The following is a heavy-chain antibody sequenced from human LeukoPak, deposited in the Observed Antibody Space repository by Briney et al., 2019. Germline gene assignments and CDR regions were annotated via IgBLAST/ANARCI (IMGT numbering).Heavy chain of an antibody. CDR3: ARGLGFYDYVWGSHRYTPYYFDY. CDR2: IYYSGYT. V-gene: IGHV4-59*01. D-gene: IGHD3-16*02. CDR1: GGSISSYY. Sequence: SETLSLTCIVSGGSISSYYWNWIRQPPGKGLEWIGYIYYSGYTNYNPSLKSRVTISVDTSKNQFSLKLSSVTAAGTAVYYCARGLGFYDYVWGSHRYTPYYFDYWGQGTLVTVSS. J-gene: IGHJ4*02.